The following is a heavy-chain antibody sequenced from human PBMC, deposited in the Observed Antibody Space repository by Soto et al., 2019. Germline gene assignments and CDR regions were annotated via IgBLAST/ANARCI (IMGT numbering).Heavy chain of an antibody. V-gene: IGHV4-61*01. CDR3: TRGPPRVQWFDP. CDR2: IYFTGST. CDR1: GGSVISGTYC. Sequence: AETLSLTCTVSGGSVISGTYCCSGIRQAPGKGLEWIGHIYFTGSTNYNPSLKSRVTMSLDTSRNQFSLKLSSVTAADTAVYYCTRGPPRVQWFDPWGLGTLVTVSS. J-gene: IGHJ5*02.